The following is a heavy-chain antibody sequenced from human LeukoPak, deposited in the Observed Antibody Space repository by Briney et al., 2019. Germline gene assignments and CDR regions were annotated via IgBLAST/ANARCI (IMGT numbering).Heavy chain of an antibody. Sequence: GSLRLSCAASGMTFSNHWMHRVRQAPGKGLVWVLLIKTDGRTTIYADSVKGRFTISRDNGKSTLYLQMNSLRAEDTAIYYCTTGPSYGYEWWGQGTVVTVSS. CDR2: IKTDGRTT. D-gene: IGHD2-2*03. CDR3: TTGPSYGYEW. J-gene: IGHJ4*02. CDR1: GMTFSNHW. V-gene: IGHV3-74*01.